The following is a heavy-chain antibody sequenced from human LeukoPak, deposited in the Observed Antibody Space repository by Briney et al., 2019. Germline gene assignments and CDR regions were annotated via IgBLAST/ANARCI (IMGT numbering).Heavy chain of an antibody. J-gene: IGHJ4*02. Sequence: TGGSLRLSCAASGFTFSSYAMHWVRQAPGKGLEWVALISYDGSGQYYTESVKGRFTISRDNSKNALYLQVNSLRVEDTAVYYCARANRPFRTSGWYKDYWGQGTLVTVSS. V-gene: IGHV3-30-3*01. CDR3: ARANRPFRTSGWYKDY. CDR1: GFTFSSYA. D-gene: IGHD6-19*01. CDR2: ISYDGSGQ.